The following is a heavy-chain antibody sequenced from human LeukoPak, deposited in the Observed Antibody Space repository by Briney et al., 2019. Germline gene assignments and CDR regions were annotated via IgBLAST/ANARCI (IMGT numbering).Heavy chain of an antibody. V-gene: IGHV1-8*01. CDR1: GYTFTSYD. CDR2: MNPNSGNT. D-gene: IGHD6-6*01. J-gene: IGHJ4*02. Sequence: GASVKVSCKASGYTFTSYDINWVRQATGQGLEWMGWMNPNSGNTGYAQKFQGRVTMTRNTSISTAYMELSSLRSDDTAVYYCARASIAARPYGYWGQGTLVTVSS. CDR3: ARASIAARPYGY.